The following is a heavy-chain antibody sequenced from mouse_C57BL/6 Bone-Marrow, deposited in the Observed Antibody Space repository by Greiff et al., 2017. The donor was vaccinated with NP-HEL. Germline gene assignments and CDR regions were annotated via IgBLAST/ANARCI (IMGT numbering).Heavy chain of an antibody. CDR1: GYTFTDYN. CDR3: AREDLLFPFYFDY. CDR2: INPNNGGT. V-gene: IGHV1-18*01. J-gene: IGHJ2*01. Sequence: VQLQQSGPELVKPGASVKIPCKASGYTFTDYNMDWVKQSHGKSLEWIGDINPNNGGTIYNQKFKGKATLTVDKSSSTAYMELRSLTSEDTAVYYCAREDLLFPFYFDYWGQGTTLTVSS. D-gene: IGHD2-1*01.